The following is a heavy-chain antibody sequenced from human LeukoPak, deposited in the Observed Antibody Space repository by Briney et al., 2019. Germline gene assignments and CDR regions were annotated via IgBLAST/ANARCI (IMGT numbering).Heavy chain of an antibody. CDR3: MSTSNWGSVIFDY. D-gene: IGHD7-27*01. CDR1: GYTFTSYD. V-gene: IGHV1-8*01. J-gene: IGHJ4*02. Sequence: ASVKVSRKASGYTFTSYDIHWVRKATGQGLEWMGWMDSNSDNTVYAQRFQGRATMTRNTSITTAYMELRGLRSEDTAVYYCMSTSNWGSVIFDYWGQGTLVTVSS. CDR2: MDSNSDNT.